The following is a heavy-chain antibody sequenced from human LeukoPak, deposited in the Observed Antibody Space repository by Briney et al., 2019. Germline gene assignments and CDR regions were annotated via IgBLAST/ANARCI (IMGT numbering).Heavy chain of an antibody. Sequence: PSETLSLTCAVYGGSFSGYYWSWIRQPPGKGLEWIGEINHSGSTNYNPSLKSRVTISVDTSKNQFSLKLSSVTAADTAVYYCGRDLRRATDLWGQGTLVTVSS. CDR3: GRDLRRATDL. V-gene: IGHV4-34*01. CDR2: INHSGST. CDR1: GGSFSGYY. J-gene: IGHJ4*02.